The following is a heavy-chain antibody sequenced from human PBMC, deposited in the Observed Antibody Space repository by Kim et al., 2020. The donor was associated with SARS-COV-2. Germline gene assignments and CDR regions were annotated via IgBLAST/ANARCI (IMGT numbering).Heavy chain of an antibody. D-gene: IGHD1-1*01. CDR1: GYTFSPYA. J-gene: IGHJ4*02. Sequence: ASVKVSCKTSGYTFSPYALHWVRQAPGQGLEWKGWINPGSGNRKYSQKFQCRVTITSDTYARTAYMELNSLGSEDTAVYYCARVTDPTTNTWALDYWGQGILFTVSS. CDR2: INPGSGNR. CDR3: ARVTDPTTNTWALDY. V-gene: IGHV1-3*01.